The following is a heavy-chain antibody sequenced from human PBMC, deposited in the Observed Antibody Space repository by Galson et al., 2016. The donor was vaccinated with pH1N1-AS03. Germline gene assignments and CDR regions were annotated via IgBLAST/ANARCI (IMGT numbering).Heavy chain of an antibody. V-gene: IGHV4-59*01. CDR2: VHYSGIT. CDR3: TREGRYSDRLWNGLDV. D-gene: IGHD3-9*01. CDR1: GDSLNFYY. J-gene: IGHJ6*02. Sequence: SETLSLTCTVSGDSLNFYYWSWIRQPPGKGLEWIAYVHYSGITNYSPSLRSRVTISLDMSKNQFSLNLRSVTAADTAVYYCTREGRYSDRLWNGLDVWGQGTTVTVAS.